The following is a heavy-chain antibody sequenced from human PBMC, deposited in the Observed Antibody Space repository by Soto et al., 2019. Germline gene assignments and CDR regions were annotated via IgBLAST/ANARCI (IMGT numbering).Heavy chain of an antibody. Sequence: QVQLVQSGAEVKKPGSSVKVSCKASGGTFSSYTISWVRQAPGQGLEWMGRIIPILGIANYAQKFQGRVTITADKSTSTAYMELSSLRSEDTAVYSCARVSGWYNVIDYWGQGTLVTVSS. CDR2: IIPILGIA. D-gene: IGHD6-19*01. CDR1: GGTFSSYT. CDR3: ARVSGWYNVIDY. J-gene: IGHJ4*02. V-gene: IGHV1-69*02.